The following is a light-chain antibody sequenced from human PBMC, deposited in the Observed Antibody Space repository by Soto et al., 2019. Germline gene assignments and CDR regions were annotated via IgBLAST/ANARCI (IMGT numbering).Light chain of an antibody. CDR2: DAS. CDR1: QSVNTN. V-gene: IGKV3-11*01. CDR3: QNRSNWPPYT. Sequence: EIVLTQSPATPSLSPGERATLSCRSSQSVNTNLAWYQQKPGQAPSLLMYDASNRATGIPARFGGSGSGTDFTLTISSLEPEDFAVYYCQNRSNWPPYTFGQGTKVDIK. J-gene: IGKJ2*01.